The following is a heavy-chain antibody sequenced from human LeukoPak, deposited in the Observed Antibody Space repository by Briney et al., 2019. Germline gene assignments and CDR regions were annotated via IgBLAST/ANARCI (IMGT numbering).Heavy chain of an antibody. CDR1: GGSISSYY. J-gene: IGHJ4*02. D-gene: IGHD3-3*01. Sequence: SETLSLTCTVSGGSISSYYWSWIRQPPGKGLEWIGEINHSGSTNYNPSLKSRVTISVDTSKNQFSLKLSSVTAADTAVYYCARGRPYYDFWSGYQTLFDYWGQGTLVTVSS. V-gene: IGHV4-34*01. CDR2: INHSGST. CDR3: ARGRPYYDFWSGYQTLFDY.